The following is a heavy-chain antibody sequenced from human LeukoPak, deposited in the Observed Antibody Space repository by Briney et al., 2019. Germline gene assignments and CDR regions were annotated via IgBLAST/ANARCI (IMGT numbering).Heavy chain of an antibody. D-gene: IGHD4-17*01. Sequence: GGSLSLSCSASGFSFRSYGTTWVRQAPGKGLESVSIISGSGDTTYYADSVSGRFTISRDNSKNTLYLQMDSLRAEDTAVYYCAKVTVYFPARTAGAYGDYRRGDVLTWGEGTLVIVSS. CDR2: ISGSGDTT. CDR1: GFSFRSYG. CDR3: AKVTVYFPARTAGAYGDYRRGDVLT. V-gene: IGHV3-23*01. J-gene: IGHJ1*01.